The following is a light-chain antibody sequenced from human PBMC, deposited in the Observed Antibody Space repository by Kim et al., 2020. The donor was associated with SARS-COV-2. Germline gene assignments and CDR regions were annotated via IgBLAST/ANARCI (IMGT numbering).Light chain of an antibody. CDR2: YKSDSDK. V-gene: IGLV5-45*02. CDR3: MISHNGAWV. CDR1: SGINVGTYR. J-gene: IGLJ3*02. Sequence: LTCTLRSGINVGTYRIYCYHQRPGSPPQYLLRYKSDSDKQQGSGVPSRFSGSKDASANAGILLISGLQSEDEADYYCMISHNGAWVFGGGTQLTVL.